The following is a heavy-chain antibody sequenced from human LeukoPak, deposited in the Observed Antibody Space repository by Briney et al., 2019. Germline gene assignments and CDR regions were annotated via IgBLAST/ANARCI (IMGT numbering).Heavy chain of an antibody. CDR2: ISGSGGST. D-gene: IGHD1-1*01. V-gene: IGHV3-23*01. CDR3: ANSPLTGTPFDH. Sequence: GGSLSLSCAASGFTFSSYAMSWVRQAPGKGLEWVSVISGSGGSTYYADSVKGRFTISRDNSKNTLYLQMNSLRAEDTAVYYCANSPLTGTPFDHWGQGTLVTVSS. J-gene: IGHJ4*02. CDR1: GFTFSSYA.